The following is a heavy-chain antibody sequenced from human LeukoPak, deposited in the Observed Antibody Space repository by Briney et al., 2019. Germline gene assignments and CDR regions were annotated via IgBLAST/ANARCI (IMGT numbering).Heavy chain of an antibody. Sequence: GASVKVSCKSSGYTVTSYGISWVRQAPGQGLEGMGWISAYNGNTNYAQKLQGRVTMTTDTSTSTAYMELRSLRSDDTAMYYCAIRSGTYPYYFDYWGQGTLVTVSS. CDR3: AIRSGTYPYYFDY. V-gene: IGHV1-18*01. D-gene: IGHD3-10*01. J-gene: IGHJ4*02. CDR1: GYTVTSYG. CDR2: ISAYNGNT.